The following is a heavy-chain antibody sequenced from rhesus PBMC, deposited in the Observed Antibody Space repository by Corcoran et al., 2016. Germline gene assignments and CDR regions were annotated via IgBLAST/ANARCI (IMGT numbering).Heavy chain of an antibody. V-gene: IGHV3-54*02. Sequence: EVQLVESGGGLVQPGGSLRLSCAASGFIFSSYGMHWVRQAPGKGLEWVAVISYDGSKKYYADFVKDRFTNSRENCKNMLYLQMNNLKLEGTAVDYCARPDSGSYYYGLDSWGQGVVVTVSS. D-gene: IGHD3-16*01. CDR3: ARPDSGSYYYGLDS. CDR2: ISYDGSKK. CDR1: GFIFSSYG. J-gene: IGHJ6*01.